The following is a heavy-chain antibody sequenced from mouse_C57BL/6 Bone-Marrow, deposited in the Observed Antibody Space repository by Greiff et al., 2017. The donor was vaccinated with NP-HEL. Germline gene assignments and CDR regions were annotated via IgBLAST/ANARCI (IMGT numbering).Heavy chain of an antibody. V-gene: IGHV2-3*01. CDR2: IWGDGGT. D-gene: IGHD2-14*01. CDR3: ANYYREFAY. CDR1: GFSLTSYG. Sequence: QVQLKESGPGLVAPSQSLSITCTVSGFSLTSYGVSWVRQPPGKGLEWLGVIWGDGGTNYHSAPISRLSISKDNSKSQVFLKLNNLQTDDTATYYCANYYREFAYWGQGTLVTVSA. J-gene: IGHJ3*01.